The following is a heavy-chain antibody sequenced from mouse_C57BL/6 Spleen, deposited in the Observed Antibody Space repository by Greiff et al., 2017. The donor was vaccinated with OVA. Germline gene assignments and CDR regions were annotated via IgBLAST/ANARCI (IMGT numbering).Heavy chain of an antibody. D-gene: IGHD1-1*01. J-gene: IGHJ1*03. CDR1: GYTFTSYW. CDR3: ASSSHWYFDV. CDR2: IHPNSGST. V-gene: IGHV1-64*01. Sequence: VQLQQSGAELVKPGASVKLSCKASGYTFTSYWMHWVKQRPGQGLEWIGMIHPNSGSTNYNEKFKSKATLTVDKSSSTAYMQLSSLTSEDSAVYYCASSSHWYFDVWGTGTTVTVSS.